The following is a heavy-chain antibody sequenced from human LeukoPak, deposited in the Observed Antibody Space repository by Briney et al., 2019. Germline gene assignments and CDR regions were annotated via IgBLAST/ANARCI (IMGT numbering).Heavy chain of an antibody. V-gene: IGHV3-30*02. Sequence: PGGSLRLSRAASGFTFSSYGMHWVRQAPGKGLEWVAFIRYDGSNKYYADSVKGRFTISRDNSKNTLYLQMNSLRAEDTAVYYCAKAMAIFGVVIIPASFDYWGQGTLVTVSS. J-gene: IGHJ4*02. CDR1: GFTFSSYG. CDR3: AKAMAIFGVVIIPASFDY. CDR2: IRYDGSNK. D-gene: IGHD3-3*01.